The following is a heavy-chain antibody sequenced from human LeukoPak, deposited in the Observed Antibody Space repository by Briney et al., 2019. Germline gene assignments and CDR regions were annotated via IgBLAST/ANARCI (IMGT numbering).Heavy chain of an antibody. V-gene: IGHV1-8*01. CDR2: MNPNSGNT. J-gene: IGHJ3*02. Sequence: ASVKVSCKASGYTFTSYDINWVRQATGQGLEWMGWMNPNSGNTGYAQKFQGRVTMTRNTSISTAYMELSRLRSDDTAVYYCAREYGGQLGDAFDIWGQGTMVTVSS. CDR1: GYTFTSYD. CDR3: AREYGGQLGDAFDI. D-gene: IGHD4-23*01.